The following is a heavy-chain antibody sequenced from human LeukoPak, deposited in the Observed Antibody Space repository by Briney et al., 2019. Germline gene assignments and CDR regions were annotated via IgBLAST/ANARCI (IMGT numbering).Heavy chain of an antibody. CDR3: AGYGGDWYPDS. D-gene: IGHD6-19*01. V-gene: IGHV4-34*01. Sequence: SETLSLTCAVYGGFNIYYWTIVRQPPGKGLEWIGETTFRGKTNYNPSLKSRVTISVDRTTQQFSLRLTSVTVADTAVYYCAGYGGDWYPDSWGQGTLVIVSS. CDR2: TTFRGKT. CDR1: GGFNIYY. J-gene: IGHJ4*02.